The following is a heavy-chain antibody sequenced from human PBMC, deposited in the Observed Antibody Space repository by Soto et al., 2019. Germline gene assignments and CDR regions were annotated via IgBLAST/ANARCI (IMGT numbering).Heavy chain of an antibody. Sequence: EVQLVESGGGLVQPGGSLRLACAASGLSVSNNYIAWVRQAPGEGLEWVSVLYSGGGTHFADSVKGRFTISRDNSKNTVYLQMNSVRAGDTAVYYWAISEYSYGHFDYWGQGTLVTVSS. CDR2: LYSGGGT. CDR3: AISEYSYGHFDY. J-gene: IGHJ4*02. CDR1: GLSVSNNY. V-gene: IGHV3-66*01. D-gene: IGHD5-18*01.